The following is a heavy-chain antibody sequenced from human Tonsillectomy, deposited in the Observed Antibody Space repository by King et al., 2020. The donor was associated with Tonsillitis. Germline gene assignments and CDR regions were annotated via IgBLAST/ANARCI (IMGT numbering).Heavy chain of an antibody. Sequence: VQLVQSGAEVKKHGESLKISCKGSGYSFTSYWIGWVRQMPGKGLEWMGIIYPGDSDTRYSPSFQGQVTISADKSISTAYLQWSSLKASDTAMYYCARQGQKFWSGYYLVYYGMDVWGQGTTVTVSS. J-gene: IGHJ6*02. V-gene: IGHV5-51*01. CDR2: IYPGDSDT. CDR1: GYSFTSYW. CDR3: ARQGQKFWSGYYLVYYGMDV. D-gene: IGHD3-3*01.